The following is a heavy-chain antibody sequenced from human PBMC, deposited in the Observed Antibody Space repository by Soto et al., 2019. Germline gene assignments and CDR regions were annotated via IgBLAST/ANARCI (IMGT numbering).Heavy chain of an antibody. J-gene: IGHJ6*02. D-gene: IGHD2-15*01. CDR3: AKCLRVDYYGMDV. Sequence: GGSLRLSCAASGFTFSSYAMSWVRQAPGKGLEWVSAISGSGGSTYYADSVKGRFTISRDNSKNTLYLQMKSLRAEDTAVYYCAKCLRVDYYGMDVWGQGTTVTVSS. CDR2: ISGSGGST. V-gene: IGHV3-23*01. CDR1: GFTFSSYA.